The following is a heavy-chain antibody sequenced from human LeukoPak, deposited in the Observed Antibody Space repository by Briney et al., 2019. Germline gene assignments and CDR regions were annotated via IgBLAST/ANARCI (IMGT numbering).Heavy chain of an antibody. CDR2: ISYDASNK. Sequence: PGGSLRLSCAASGFTFRGYVMHWVRQAPGKGLDWVGLISYDASNKDYADSVEGRFTISRDNSKNTLYLQMNSLRPEDTAVYYCARDRTLGATLDFWGQGTLVTVSS. CDR3: ARDRTLGATLDF. CDR1: GFTFRGYV. J-gene: IGHJ4*02. D-gene: IGHD1-26*01. V-gene: IGHV3-30-3*01.